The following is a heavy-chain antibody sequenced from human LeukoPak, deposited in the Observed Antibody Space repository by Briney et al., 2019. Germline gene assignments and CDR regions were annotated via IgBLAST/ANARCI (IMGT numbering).Heavy chain of an antibody. Sequence: GASVKVSCKASGYTFTDYHMHWVRQAPGQGLEWMGWINPDSGGTNYAQNFQGRVTMTRDTSISTAYMELYSLRSDDTAVYYCARELGGGATREDWFDPWGQGTLLTVSS. J-gene: IGHJ5*02. V-gene: IGHV1-2*02. CDR1: GYTFTDYH. CDR2: INPDSGGT. CDR3: ARELGGGATREDWFDP. D-gene: IGHD1-26*01.